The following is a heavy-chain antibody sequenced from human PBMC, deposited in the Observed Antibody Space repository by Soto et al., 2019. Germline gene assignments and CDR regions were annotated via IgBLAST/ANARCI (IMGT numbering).Heavy chain of an antibody. CDR3: ARDPRLEAAAGPSWFDP. Sequence: ASVKVSCKASGYTFTGYGMSWVRQAPGQGLEWMGWISAYNGKTNYAQKLQGRVTMTTDTSTSTAYMELRSLRSDDTAVYYCARDPRLEAAAGPSWFDPWGQGTLITF. CDR1: GYTFTGYG. D-gene: IGHD6-13*01. CDR2: ISAYNGKT. V-gene: IGHV1-18*04. J-gene: IGHJ5*02.